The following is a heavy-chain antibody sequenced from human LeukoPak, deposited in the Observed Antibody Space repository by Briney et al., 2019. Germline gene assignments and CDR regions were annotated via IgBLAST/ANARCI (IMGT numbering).Heavy chain of an antibody. D-gene: IGHD3-10*01. J-gene: IGHJ4*02. CDR1: GFTVSSNY. Sequence: GGSLRLSCAASGFTVSSNYMSWVRQAPGKGLEWVSVIYSGGSTYYADSVKGRFTISRDNSKNTLYLQMNSLRAEDTAVYYCAKPSLWFGELFGFDYWGQGTLVTVSS. CDR2: IYSGGST. CDR3: AKPSLWFGELFGFDY. V-gene: IGHV3-53*01.